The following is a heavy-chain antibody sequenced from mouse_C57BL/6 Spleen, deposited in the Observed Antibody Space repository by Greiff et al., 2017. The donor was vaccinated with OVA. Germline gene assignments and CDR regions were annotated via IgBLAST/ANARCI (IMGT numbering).Heavy chain of an antibody. V-gene: IGHV5-9-1*02. CDR2: ISSGGDYI. Sequence: DVHLVESGEGLVKPGGSLKLSCAASGFTFSSYAMSWVRQTPEKRLEWVAYISSGGDYIYYADTVKGRFTISRDNARNTLYLQMSSLKSEDTAMYYCTREAYYYGSSYVSFAYWGQGTLVTVSA. CDR3: TREAYYYGSSYVSFAY. D-gene: IGHD1-1*01. CDR1: GFTFSSYA. J-gene: IGHJ3*01.